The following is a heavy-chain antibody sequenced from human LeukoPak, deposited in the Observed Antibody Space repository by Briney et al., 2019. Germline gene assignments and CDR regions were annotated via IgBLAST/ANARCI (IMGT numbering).Heavy chain of an antibody. CDR1: GASVSSGSYY. J-gene: IGHJ3*02. CDR2: MYYSGST. D-gene: IGHD2-15*01. V-gene: IGHV4-61*01. Sequence: SETLSLTCSVSGASVSSGSYYWGWIRPPPGKGLEWIRYMYYSGSTNYNPSLKSRVTISVDTSKKQFSLELSSVTAADTAVYYCARETKYCSGGSCYSDGLDIWGEGTMVTVSS. CDR3: ARETKYCSGGSCYSDGLDI.